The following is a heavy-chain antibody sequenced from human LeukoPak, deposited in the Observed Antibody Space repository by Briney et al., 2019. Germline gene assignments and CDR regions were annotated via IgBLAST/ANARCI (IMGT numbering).Heavy chain of an antibody. CDR1: GGSISSSSHY. CDR2: ISNSGRA. Sequence: PSETLSLTCAVSGGSISSSSHYWGWIRQPPGKGLEWIGSISNSGRAYYNPSLKSRVTISVDTSKNQFSLKLSSVTAADTAVYSCATILSIPMIILVIDYWGQGTLVTVSS. V-gene: IGHV4-39*01. J-gene: IGHJ4*02. D-gene: IGHD3-22*01. CDR3: ATILSIPMIILVIDY.